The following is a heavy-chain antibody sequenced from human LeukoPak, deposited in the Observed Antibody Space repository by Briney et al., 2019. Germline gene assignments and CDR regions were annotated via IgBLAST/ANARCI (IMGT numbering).Heavy chain of an antibody. CDR3: AKDQYYYDSPGPFDY. CDR2: ISGGGGAT. J-gene: IGHJ4*02. Sequence: GGSLRLSCAASGFTFSSFAITWVRQAPGKGLEWVSTISGGGGATDYSDSVKGRFTVSRDNSKNTLYLQMNSLRADDSAVYYCAKDQYYYDSPGPFDYWGQGTLVTVSS. D-gene: IGHD3-22*01. V-gene: IGHV3-23*01. CDR1: GFTFSSFA.